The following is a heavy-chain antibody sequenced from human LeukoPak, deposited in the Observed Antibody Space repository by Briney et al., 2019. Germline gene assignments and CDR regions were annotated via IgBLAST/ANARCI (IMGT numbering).Heavy chain of an antibody. D-gene: IGHD6-13*01. CDR2: IYSGGST. J-gene: IGHJ4*02. Sequence: GGSLRLSCAASGFTVSSNYMSWVRQAPGKGLEWVSVIYSGGSTYYADSVKGRFTISRDNSKNTPYLQMNSLRAEDTAVYYCAGRRYSSSWYFDYWGQGTLVTVSS. V-gene: IGHV3-53*01. CDR3: AGRRYSSSWYFDY. CDR1: GFTVSSNY.